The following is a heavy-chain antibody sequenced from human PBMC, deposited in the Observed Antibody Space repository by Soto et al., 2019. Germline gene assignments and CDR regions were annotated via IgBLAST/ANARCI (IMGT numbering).Heavy chain of an antibody. D-gene: IGHD6-6*01. CDR2: IDWDDDK. J-gene: IGHJ6*02. CDR1: GFSLSTSGMC. V-gene: IGHV2-70*01. Sequence: SGPTLVNPTQTLTLTCTFSGFSLSTSGMCVSWIRQPPGKALEWLALIDWDDDKYYSTSLKTRLTISKDTSKNQVVLTMTNMDPVDTDTYYCARTHRHSSSSSPWDYYYYYGMDVWGQGTTVTVSS. CDR3: ARTHRHSSSSSPWDYYYYYGMDV.